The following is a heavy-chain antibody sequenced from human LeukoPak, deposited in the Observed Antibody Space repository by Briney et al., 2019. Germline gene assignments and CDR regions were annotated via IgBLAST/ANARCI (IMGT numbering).Heavy chain of an antibody. V-gene: IGHV4-39*07. CDR1: GGSISSSSYY. CDR3: ARGQYHLLYWYFDL. D-gene: IGHD2-2*01. CDR2: IYYSGST. J-gene: IGHJ2*01. Sequence: SETLSLTCTVSGGSISSSSYYWGWIRQPPGKGLEWIGSIYYSGSTNYNPSLKSRVTMSVDTSKNQFSLKLSSVTAADTAVYYCARGQYHLLYWYFDLWGRGTLVTVSS.